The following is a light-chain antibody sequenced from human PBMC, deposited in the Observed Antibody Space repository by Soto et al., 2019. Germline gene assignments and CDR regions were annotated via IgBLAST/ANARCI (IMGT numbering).Light chain of an antibody. CDR2: EVS. CDR3: SPYTSSSTLV. J-gene: IGLJ2*01. Sequence: QSVLTQPASVSGSPGHTSTISSTGTTSDVGGYNYLSWYQQHPGKAPKLMIYEVSNRPSGDANCFTSSKTSKTSSLSIYWLQAEDGVDYYCSPYTSSSTLVFGGGTKVTVL. CDR1: TSDVGGYNY. V-gene: IGLV2-14*01.